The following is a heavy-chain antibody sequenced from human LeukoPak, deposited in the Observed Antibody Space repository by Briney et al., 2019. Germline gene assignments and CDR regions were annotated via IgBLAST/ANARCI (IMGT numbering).Heavy chain of an antibody. D-gene: IGHD3-3*01. J-gene: IGHJ6*03. Sequence: GASVKVSCKASGGTFSNYAISWVRQAPGQGLEWMGWMNPNSGNTGYAQKFQGRVTITRNTSISTAYMELSSLRSEDTAVYYCARGPENYDFWSGTNYYMDVWGKGTTVTVSS. CDR1: GGTFSNYA. CDR2: MNPNSGNT. V-gene: IGHV1-8*03. CDR3: ARGPENYDFWSGTNYYMDV.